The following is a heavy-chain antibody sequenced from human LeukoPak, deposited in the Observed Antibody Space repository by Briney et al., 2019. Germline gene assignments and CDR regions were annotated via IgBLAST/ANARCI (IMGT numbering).Heavy chain of an antibody. J-gene: IGHJ4*02. Sequence: GGSLRLSCVASGFTFSTYAMSWVRQAPGKGLEWVSSISGSGGSTYYADSVKGRFTMSRDNSKNTLYPQMNSLRDEDTAVYYCAKTESSSYFYTYFNYWGQGTLVTVSS. D-gene: IGHD3-22*01. CDR3: AKTESSSYFYTYFNY. CDR2: ISGSGGST. CDR1: GFTFSTYA. V-gene: IGHV3-23*01.